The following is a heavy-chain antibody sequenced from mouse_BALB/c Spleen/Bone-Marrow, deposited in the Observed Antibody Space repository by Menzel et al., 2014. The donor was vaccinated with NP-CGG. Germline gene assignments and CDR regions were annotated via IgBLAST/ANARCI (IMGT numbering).Heavy chain of an antibody. D-gene: IGHD1-1*01. CDR1: GFDFSRYW. CDR2: INPDSSTI. V-gene: IGHV4-1*02. Sequence: DVMLVGSGGGLEQPGGSLKLSCAASGFDFSRYWMSWVRQAPGKGLEWIGEINPDSSTINYTPSLKDKFIISRDNAKNTLFLQMSKVRSEDPALYYCARLGYYGTMDCWAQGTPVPVSS. J-gene: IGHJ4*01. CDR3: ARLGYYGTMDC.